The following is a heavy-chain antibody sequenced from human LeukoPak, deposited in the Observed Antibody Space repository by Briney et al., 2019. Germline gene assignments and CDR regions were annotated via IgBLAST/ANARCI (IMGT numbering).Heavy chain of an antibody. J-gene: IGHJ4*02. CDR2: IYSGGST. Sequence: GGSLRLSCAASGFTVSSNYMSWVRQAPGKGLEWVSVIYSGGSTYYADSVKGRFTISRDNSKNTLYLQMNSLRAEDTAVYYCARVPGYSSSWYDYYFDYWGQGTLVTVSS. CDR3: ARVPGYSSSWYDYYFDY. CDR1: GFTVSSNY. D-gene: IGHD6-13*01. V-gene: IGHV3-53*01.